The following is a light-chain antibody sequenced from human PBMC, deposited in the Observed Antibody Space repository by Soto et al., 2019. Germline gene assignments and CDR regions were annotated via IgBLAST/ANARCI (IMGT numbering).Light chain of an antibody. V-gene: IGKV3-15*01. Sequence: VMTQFPATLSVSPGERATLSCRTSQSVGSNLAWYQQTPGQGPRLLIYSASTRATGIPARFSGSGSGTEFTLTINSLQSEDFAVYFCQQSNNWPPTFGGGTKVDIK. CDR3: QQSNNWPPT. CDR1: QSVGSN. J-gene: IGKJ4*01. CDR2: SAS.